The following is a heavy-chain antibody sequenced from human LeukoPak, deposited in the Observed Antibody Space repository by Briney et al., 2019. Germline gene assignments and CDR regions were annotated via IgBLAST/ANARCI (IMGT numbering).Heavy chain of an antibody. CDR2: IKEDGSAK. Sequence: GGSLSLSCAASGFTFSTYWMSWVRQAPGKGPEWVANIKEDGSAKYYADSVKGRFTISRDNAKNSLYLQMNSLRAEDTAVYYCARDSAGYDYWGQGTLVTVSS. J-gene: IGHJ4*02. V-gene: IGHV3-7*01. D-gene: IGHD1-26*01. CDR3: ARDSAGYDY. CDR1: GFTFSTYW.